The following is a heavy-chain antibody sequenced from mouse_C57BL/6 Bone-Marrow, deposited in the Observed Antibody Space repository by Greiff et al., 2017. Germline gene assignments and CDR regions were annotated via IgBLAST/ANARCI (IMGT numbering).Heavy chain of an antibody. V-gene: IGHV2-3*01. D-gene: IGHD4-1*01. CDR2: IWGDGST. J-gene: IGHJ1*03. Sequence: VQLQQSGPGLVAPSQSLSITCTVSGFSLTSYGVSWVRQPPGKGLEWLGVIWGDGSTTYHSAPISRLRISKDNSTSHVFLKLHSLQTDDTATYYCAKDWEGAHWYFDVWGTGTTVTVSS. CDR1: GFSLTSYG. CDR3: AKDWEGAHWYFDV.